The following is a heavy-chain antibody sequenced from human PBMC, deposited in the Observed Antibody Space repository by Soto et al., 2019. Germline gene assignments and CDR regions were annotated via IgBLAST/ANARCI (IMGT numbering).Heavy chain of an antibody. J-gene: IGHJ4*02. CDR1: GYGYTSNY. CDR3: ARVKDCTNGVCYTHYYGSGSILDY. Sequence: PVKVSWKPSGYGYTSNYISWVRQANGQGLEWMGCINPNSGNTGYAQKFQGRVTMTRNTSISTAYMELSSLRSEDTAVYYCARVKDCTNGVCYTHYYGSGSILDYWGLGTLVTVSS. V-gene: IGHV1-8*01. CDR2: INPNSGNT. D-gene: IGHD2-8*01.